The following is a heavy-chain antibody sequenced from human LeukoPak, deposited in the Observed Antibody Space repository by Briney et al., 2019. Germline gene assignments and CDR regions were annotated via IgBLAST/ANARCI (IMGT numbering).Heavy chain of an antibody. CDR3: AELGITMIGGV. CDR1: GFTFSSHG. J-gene: IGHJ6*04. Sequence: GGTLRLSCAASGFTFSSHGMNWVRQAPGKGLEWVSGISPSGGITYYTDSVKGRFTISRDNSKNTQSLQMNSLRAEDTAVYYCAELGITMIGGVWGKGTTVTISS. D-gene: IGHD3-10*02. CDR2: ISPSGGIT. V-gene: IGHV3-23*01.